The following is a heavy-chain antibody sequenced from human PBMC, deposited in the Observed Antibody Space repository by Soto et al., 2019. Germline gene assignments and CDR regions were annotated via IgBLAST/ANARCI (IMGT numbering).Heavy chain of an antibody. V-gene: IGHV3-30-3*01. Sequence: QSGGSLRLSCAASGFTFSSYAMHWVRQAPGKGLEWVAVISYDGSNKYYADSVKGRFTISRDNSKNTLYLQMNSLRAEDTAVYYCARDRGSTSCCYGMDVWGQGTTVTVSS. CDR2: ISYDGSNK. CDR1: GFTFSSYA. D-gene: IGHD2-2*01. J-gene: IGHJ6*02. CDR3: ARDRGSTSCCYGMDV.